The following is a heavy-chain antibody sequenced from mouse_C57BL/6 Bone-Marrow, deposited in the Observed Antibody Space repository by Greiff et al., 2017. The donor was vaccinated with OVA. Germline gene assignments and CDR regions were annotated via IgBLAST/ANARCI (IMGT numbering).Heavy chain of an antibody. CDR3: ARYGTGFYAMDY. CDR1: GYTFTSYW. J-gene: IGHJ4*01. V-gene: IGHV1-50*01. D-gene: IGHD4-1*01. Sequence: VQLQQPGAELVKPGASVKLSCKASGYTFTSYWMQWVKQRPGQGLEWIGEIDPSDSYTNYNQKFKGKATLTVDTSSSTAYMQLSSLTSEDSAVYYCARYGTGFYAMDYWGQGTSVTVSS. CDR2: IDPSDSYT.